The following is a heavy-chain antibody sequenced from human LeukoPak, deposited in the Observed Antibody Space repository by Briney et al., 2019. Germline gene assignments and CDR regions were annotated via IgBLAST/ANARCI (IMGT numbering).Heavy chain of an antibody. Sequence: GGSLRLSCAASGFTFSSYWMSWVRQAPGKGLEWVANIKQDGSEKYYVDSVKGRFTISRDNAKNSLYLQMNSLRAEDTAVYYCAREEGIAAAGAFDIWGQGTMVTVSS. D-gene: IGHD6-13*01. J-gene: IGHJ3*02. V-gene: IGHV3-7*01. CDR1: GFTFSSYW. CDR3: AREEGIAAAGAFDI. CDR2: IKQDGSEK.